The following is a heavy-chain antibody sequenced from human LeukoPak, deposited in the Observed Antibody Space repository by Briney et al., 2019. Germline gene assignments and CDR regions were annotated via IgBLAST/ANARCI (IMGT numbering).Heavy chain of an antibody. Sequence: ASVKVSCKASGYTFTSYGISWVRQAPGQGLEWMGWISAYNGNTNYAQKLQGRVTVTTDTSTSTAYMELRSLRSDDTAVYYCAGSMITFGGVIAFHYWGQGTLVTVSS. J-gene: IGHJ4*02. CDR1: GYTFTSYG. V-gene: IGHV1-18*01. CDR2: ISAYNGNT. D-gene: IGHD3-16*02. CDR3: AGSMITFGGVIAFHY.